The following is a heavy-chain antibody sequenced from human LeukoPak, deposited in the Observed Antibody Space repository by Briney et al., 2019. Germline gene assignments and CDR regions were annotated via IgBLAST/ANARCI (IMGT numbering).Heavy chain of an antibody. CDR3: ARAIGDFGRYGVDV. D-gene: IGHD4-17*01. J-gene: IGHJ6*02. CDR2: NSSSGSTI. CDR1: GFTFSSYE. Sequence: PGGSLRLSCAASGFTFSSYEMKWVRQAPGKGLQWVSYNSSSGSTIYYADSVKGRFTISRDNAKNSLYLQMNSLRVEDTAVYYCARAIGDFGRYGVDVWGQGTTITVFS. V-gene: IGHV3-48*03.